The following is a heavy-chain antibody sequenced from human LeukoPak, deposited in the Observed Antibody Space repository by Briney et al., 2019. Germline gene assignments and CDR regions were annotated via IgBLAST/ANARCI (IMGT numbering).Heavy chain of an antibody. CDR2: INPNSGGT. D-gene: IGHD3-10*01. J-gene: IGHJ6*03. Sequence: GASVKVSCKASGYTFTDYHIHWVRQAPGQGLEWMGRINPNSGGTDYAQKFQGRVTMTRDTSISTAYMELSRLRSDDTAVYYCARDYEGARGYYYYYYMDVWGKGTTVTVSS. CDR1: GYTFTDYH. CDR3: ARDYEGARGYYYYYYMDV. V-gene: IGHV1-2*06.